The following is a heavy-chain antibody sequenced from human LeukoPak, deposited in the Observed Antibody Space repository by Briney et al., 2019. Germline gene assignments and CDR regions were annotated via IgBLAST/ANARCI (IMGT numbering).Heavy chain of an antibody. Sequence: PSETLSLTCTVSGGSISSYYWSWIRQPPGKGLEWIAYIYNSGSTNYNPSLKSRVTISVDTSKNQFSLKLSSVTAADTAVYYCAREGYDILTGDYYMDVWGKGTKVTVSS. V-gene: IGHV4-59*01. CDR3: AREGYDILTGDYYMDV. D-gene: IGHD3-9*01. J-gene: IGHJ6*03. CDR2: IYNSGST. CDR1: GGSISSYY.